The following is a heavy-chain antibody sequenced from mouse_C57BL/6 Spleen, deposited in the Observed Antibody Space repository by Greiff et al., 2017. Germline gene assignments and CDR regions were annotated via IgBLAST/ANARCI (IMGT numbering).Heavy chain of an antibody. D-gene: IGHD4-1*02. CDR1: GYAFSSSW. CDR2: IYPGDGDT. J-gene: IGHJ3*01. CDR3: AREATGTWFAY. V-gene: IGHV1-82*01. Sequence: QVQLQQSGPELVKPGASVKISCKASGYAFSSSWMNWVKQRPGTGLEWIGRIYPGDGDTNYNGKFKGKATLTADKSSSTAYMQLSSLTSEDSAVYFCAREATGTWFAYWGQGTLVTVSA.